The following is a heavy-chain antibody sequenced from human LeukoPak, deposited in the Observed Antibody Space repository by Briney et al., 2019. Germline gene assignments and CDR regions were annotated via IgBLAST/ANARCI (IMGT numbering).Heavy chain of an antibody. Sequence: PSETLSLTCTVSTASMSSYYWNWIRQPPGRGLEWIGYIFYSGRTNYNPSLKSRVSISLDTSKNQFSLKLISVSAADTAVYYCARGGAYSGSPPADYWGQGTLVTVSS. CDR3: ARGGAYSGSPPADY. J-gene: IGHJ4*02. CDR1: TASMSSYY. D-gene: IGHD1-26*01. V-gene: IGHV4-59*01. CDR2: IFYSGRT.